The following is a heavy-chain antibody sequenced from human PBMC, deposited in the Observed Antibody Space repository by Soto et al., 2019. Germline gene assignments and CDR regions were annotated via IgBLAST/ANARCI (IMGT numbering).Heavy chain of an antibody. D-gene: IGHD3-22*01. CDR2: FDPEDGET. CDR3: ATLCYDCSGYYHVNWFDP. V-gene: IGHV1-24*01. Sequence: ASVKVSCKVSGYTLTELSMHWVRQAPGKGLEWMGGFDPEDGETIYAQKFQGRVTMTEDTSTDTVYMELSSLRSEDTAVYYCATLCYDCSGYYHVNWFDPWAQGTLVTVSS. CDR1: GYTLTELS. J-gene: IGHJ5*02.